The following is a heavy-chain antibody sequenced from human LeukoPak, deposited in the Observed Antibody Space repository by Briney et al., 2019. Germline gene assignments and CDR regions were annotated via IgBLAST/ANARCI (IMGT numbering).Heavy chain of an antibody. CDR2: TYYSRST. J-gene: IGHJ4*02. CDR1: GGSISSYN. V-gene: IGHV4-59*01. D-gene: IGHD2-2*01. Sequence: SETLSLTCTVSGGSISSYNWSWIRQPPGKGLEGIGYTYYSRSTNYNPSLKSRVTISVDTSKKQFSLKLSSVTAADTAVYYCARDIVVVPAAIDYFDYWGQGTLVTVSS. CDR3: ARDIVVVPAAIDYFDY.